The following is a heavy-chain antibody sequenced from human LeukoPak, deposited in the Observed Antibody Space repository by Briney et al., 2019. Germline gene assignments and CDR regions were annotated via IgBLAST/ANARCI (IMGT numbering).Heavy chain of an antibody. D-gene: IGHD2-2*01. V-gene: IGHV3-23*01. J-gene: IGHJ6*02. Sequence: PGGSLRLSCAASGFTFSSYPMSWVRQAPGKGLEWVSAISGSGGSTYYADSVKGRFTISRDNSKNTLYLQMNSLRAEDTAVYYCAKDGTGYCSSTSCHMGYYYYGMDVWGQGTTVTVSS. CDR1: GFTFSSYP. CDR3: AKDGTGYCSSTSCHMGYYYYGMDV. CDR2: ISGSGGST.